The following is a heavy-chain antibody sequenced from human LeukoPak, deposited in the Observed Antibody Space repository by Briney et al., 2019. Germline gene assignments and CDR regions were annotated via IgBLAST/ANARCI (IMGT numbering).Heavy chain of an antibody. CDR1: GFTFSSYA. CDR2: ISGSGGST. D-gene: IGHD3-10*01. Sequence: GGSLRLSCAASGFTFSSYAISWGRQAPGKGLEWVSAISGSGGSTYYADSVKGRFTISRDNSKNTLYLQMNSLRAEDTDVYYCAKGKTQYYYYGMDVWGQGTTVTVSS. CDR3: AKGKTQYYYYGMDV. J-gene: IGHJ6*02. V-gene: IGHV3-23*01.